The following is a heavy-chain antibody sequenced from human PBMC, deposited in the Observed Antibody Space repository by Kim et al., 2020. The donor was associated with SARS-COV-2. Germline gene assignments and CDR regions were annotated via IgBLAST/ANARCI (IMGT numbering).Heavy chain of an antibody. CDR1: GGSISSSSYY. J-gene: IGHJ3*02. V-gene: IGHV4-39*01. Sequence: SETLSLTCTVSGGSISSSSYYWGWIRQPPGKGLEWIGSIYYSGSTYYNPSLKSRVTISVDTSKNQFSLKLSSVTAADTAVYYCARPDPIWGSLDAFDIWGQGKMVTVSS. D-gene: IGHD3-16*01. CDR2: IYYSGST. CDR3: ARPDPIWGSLDAFDI.